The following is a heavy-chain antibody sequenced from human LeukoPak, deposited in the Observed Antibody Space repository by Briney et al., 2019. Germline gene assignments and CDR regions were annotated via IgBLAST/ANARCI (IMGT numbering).Heavy chain of an antibody. CDR1: GYTFTTFG. D-gene: IGHD2/OR15-2a*01. CDR3: ARDFDCTSTVCNDVFDI. V-gene: IGHV1-18*01. Sequence: ASVKVSCKASGYTFTTFGISWVRLAPGQGLEWMGWVSGSSGHTNYARQLQGRVIMTTDTSTTTAYMELRSLRSDDTAVYYCARDFDCTSTVCNDVFDIWGQATMVTVSS. CDR2: VSGSSGHT. J-gene: IGHJ3*02.